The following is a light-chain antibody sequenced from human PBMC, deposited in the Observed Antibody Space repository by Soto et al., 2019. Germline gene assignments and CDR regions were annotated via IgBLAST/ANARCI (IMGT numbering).Light chain of an antibody. Sequence: AIRMTQSPSSLSASTGARVTITCRASQGISSYLAWYQQKPGKAPKLLIYAASTLQSGVPSRFSGSGSGTEFTLTISCLQSEDFATYYCQQYYSYPGTFGRGTKVEIK. CDR3: QQYYSYPGT. V-gene: IGKV1-8*01. CDR2: AAS. J-gene: IGKJ1*01. CDR1: QGISSY.